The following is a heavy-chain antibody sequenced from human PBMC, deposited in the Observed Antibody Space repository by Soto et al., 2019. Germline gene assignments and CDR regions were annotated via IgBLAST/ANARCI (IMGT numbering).Heavy chain of an antibody. CDR3: ARPGIEVAGPYDSSGYRIDY. CDR1: GFTLSNAW. CDR2: IKSKTDGGTT. Sequence: PGGSLRLSCAASGFTLSNAWMNWVRQAPGKGLEWVGRIKSKTDGGTTDYAAPVKGRFTISRDDSKNTLYLQWSSLKASDTAMYYCARPGIEVAGPYDSSGYRIDYWGQGTLVTVSS. D-gene: IGHD3-22*01. V-gene: IGHV3-15*07. J-gene: IGHJ4*02.